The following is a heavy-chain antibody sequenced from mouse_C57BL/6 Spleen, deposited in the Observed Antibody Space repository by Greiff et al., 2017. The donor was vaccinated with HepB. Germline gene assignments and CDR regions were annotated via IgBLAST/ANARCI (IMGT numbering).Heavy chain of an antibody. CDR2: IWSDGST. D-gene: IGHD2-4*01. CDR3: ARHDDYDGAWFAY. J-gene: IGHJ3*01. Sequence: VHLVESGPGLVAPSQSLSITCTVSGFSLTSYGVHWVRQPPGKGLEWLVVIWSDGSTTYNSALKSRLSISKDNSKSQVFLKMNSLQTDDTAMYYCARHDDYDGAWFAYWGQGTLVTVSA. V-gene: IGHV2-6-1*01. CDR1: GFSLTSYG.